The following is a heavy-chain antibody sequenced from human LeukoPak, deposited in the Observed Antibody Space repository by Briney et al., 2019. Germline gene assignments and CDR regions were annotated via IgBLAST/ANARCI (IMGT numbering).Heavy chain of an antibody. J-gene: IGHJ3*01. D-gene: IGHD6-13*01. V-gene: IGHV1-2*04. CDR3: ARMWDSSSAFDF. CDR1: GYTFTGYY. Sequence: ASVRVSCKASGYTFTGYYMHWVRQAPGQGLEWMGWINPNSGGTNYAQTLQGWVTMTRDTSISTAYMELSRLRSDDTAVYYCARMWDSSSAFDFWGQGTMVTVSS. CDR2: INPNSGGT.